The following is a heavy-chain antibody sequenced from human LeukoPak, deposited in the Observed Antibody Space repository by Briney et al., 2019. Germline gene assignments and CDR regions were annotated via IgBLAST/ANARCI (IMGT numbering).Heavy chain of an antibody. Sequence: GGSLRLSCAASGFTFSSNSMNWVRQAPGKGLEWVSYISSRSSTIYYADSVKGRFTISRDNAKNSLYLEMNSLTTEDTALYYCAKVISGWIGNYFDSWGRGTLVIVSS. V-gene: IGHV3-48*01. CDR2: ISSRSSTI. J-gene: IGHJ4*02. D-gene: IGHD6-19*01. CDR3: AKVISGWIGNYFDS. CDR1: GFTFSSNS.